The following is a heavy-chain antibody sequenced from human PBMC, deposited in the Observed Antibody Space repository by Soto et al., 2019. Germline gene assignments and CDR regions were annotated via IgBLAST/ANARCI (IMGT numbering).Heavy chain of an antibody. CDR1: GFTFSSYA. J-gene: IGHJ4*02. CDR3: AKVVQWLVRAFDY. D-gene: IGHD6-19*01. V-gene: IGHV3-23*01. CDR2: ISGSGGST. Sequence: SLRLSCAASGFTFSSYAMSWVRQAPGKGLEWVSAISGSGGSTYYADSVKGRFTISRDNSKNTLYLQMNSLRAEDTAVYYCAKVVQWLVRAFDYWGQGTLVTVSS.